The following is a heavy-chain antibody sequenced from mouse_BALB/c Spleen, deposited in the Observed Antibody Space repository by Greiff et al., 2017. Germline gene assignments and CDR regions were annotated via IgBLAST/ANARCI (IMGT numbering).Heavy chain of an antibody. CDR1: GYTFSSYW. CDR2: ILPGSGST. CDR3: ARAGWGYAMDY. Sequence: QVHVKQSGAELMKPGASVKISCKATGYTFSSYWIEWVKQRPGHGLEWIGEILPGSGSTNYNEKFKGKATFTADTSSNTAYMQLSSLTSEDSAVYYCARAGWGYAMDYWGQGTSVTVSS. J-gene: IGHJ4*01. V-gene: IGHV1-9*01. D-gene: IGHD3-2*02.